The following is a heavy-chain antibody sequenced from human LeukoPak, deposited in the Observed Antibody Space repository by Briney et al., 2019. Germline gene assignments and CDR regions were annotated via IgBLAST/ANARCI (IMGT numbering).Heavy chain of an antibody. CDR1: GFTFSTYA. CDR3: AKGRGYYYYMDV. V-gene: IGHV3-23*01. J-gene: IGHJ6*03. CDR2: ISGSGGST. Sequence: PGGSLRLSCAASGFTFSTYAMSWVRQAPGKGLEWVSGISGSGGSTYYADSVKGRFTISRYNSKNTLFLQMNSLRAEDTAVYYCAKGRGYYYYMDVWGKGTTVTVSS.